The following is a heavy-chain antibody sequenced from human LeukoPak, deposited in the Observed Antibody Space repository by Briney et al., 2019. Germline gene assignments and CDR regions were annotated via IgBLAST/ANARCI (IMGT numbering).Heavy chain of an antibody. CDR1: GGTFSSYA. CDR3: ARGSAHYYDILTERSDAFDI. Sequence: ASVKVSCKASGGTFSSYAISWVRQAPGQGLEWMGGIIPIFGTANYAQKFQGRVTITADESTSTAYMELSSLRSEDTAVYYCARGSAHYYDILTERSDAFDIWGQGTMVTVSS. J-gene: IGHJ3*02. D-gene: IGHD3-9*01. V-gene: IGHV1-69*13. CDR2: IIPIFGTA.